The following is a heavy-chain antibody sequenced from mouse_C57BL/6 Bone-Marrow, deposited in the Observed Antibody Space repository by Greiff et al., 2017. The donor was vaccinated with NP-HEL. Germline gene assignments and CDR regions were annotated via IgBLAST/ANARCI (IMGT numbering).Heavy chain of an antibody. Sequence: QVQLQQSGAELVRPGTSVKVSCKASGYAFTNYLIEWVKQRPGQGLEWIGVINPGSGGTNYNEKFKGKATLTADKSSSTAYMQLSSLTSEDSAVYFCARRGELFFYAMDYWGQGTSVTVSS. J-gene: IGHJ4*01. CDR1: GYAFTNYL. CDR3: ARRGELFFYAMDY. CDR2: INPGSGGT. V-gene: IGHV1-54*01. D-gene: IGHD4-1*01.